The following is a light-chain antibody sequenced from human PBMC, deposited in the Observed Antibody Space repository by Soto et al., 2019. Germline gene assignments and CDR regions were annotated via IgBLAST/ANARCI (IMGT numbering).Light chain of an antibody. Sequence: DIPMTQSPSSLSASVGDRVTITCRASQSISSYLNWYQQKPGKAPKLLIYAASSLQSGVPSRFSGSGSGTDFTLTIISLQPEDFATYYCQQSYSTLTFGGGTKVEIK. V-gene: IGKV1-39*01. CDR3: QQSYSTLT. CDR1: QSISSY. CDR2: AAS. J-gene: IGKJ4*01.